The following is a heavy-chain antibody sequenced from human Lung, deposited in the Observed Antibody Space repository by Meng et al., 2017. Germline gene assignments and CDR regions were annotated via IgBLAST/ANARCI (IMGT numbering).Heavy chain of an antibody. CDR3: ARDCCSEIGPIDY. CDR2: IINNGDT. V-gene: IGHV3-23*01. D-gene: IGHD2-15*01. J-gene: IGHJ4*02. Sequence: DVHVLESGGVLRKRWESHRLPFSTSVFVFSNYGMSWVRTSPGKGREWFASIINNGDTHYADSMMGRFIISRDDSKNTLYRQVSILRAEDTAVYYCARDCCSEIGPIDYWGQGTLVTVSS. CDR1: VFVFSNYG.